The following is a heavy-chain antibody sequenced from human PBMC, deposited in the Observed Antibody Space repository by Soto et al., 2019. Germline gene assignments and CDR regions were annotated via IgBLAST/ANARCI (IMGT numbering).Heavy chain of an antibody. J-gene: IGHJ4*02. D-gene: IGHD3-10*01. V-gene: IGHV3-11*01. CDR1: GFTFSDYY. Sequence: QVQLVESGGGLVKPGGSLRLSCAASGFTFSDYYMSWIRQAPGKGLEWVSYISSSGSTIYYADSVKGRFTISRDNAKNSRYLQMNSVRAEDTAVDYCRLKEGYYGSGSYLGLAYWGQGTLVTVSS. CDR2: ISSSGSTI. CDR3: RLKEGYYGSGSYLGLAY.